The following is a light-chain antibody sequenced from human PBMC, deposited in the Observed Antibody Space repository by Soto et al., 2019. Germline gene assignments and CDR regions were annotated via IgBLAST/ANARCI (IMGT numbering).Light chain of an antibody. CDR1: QTISSY. CDR3: QQSYSTPLT. Sequence: DIQMTQSPSSLSASIGDRVTITCRASQTISSYLNWYQQKPGKAPKLLIYAASSLQSGVPSRFSGSGSGTDFTLTISSLQPEDFATYYCQQSYSTPLTCGGGTKVDIK. V-gene: IGKV1-39*01. CDR2: AAS. J-gene: IGKJ4*01.